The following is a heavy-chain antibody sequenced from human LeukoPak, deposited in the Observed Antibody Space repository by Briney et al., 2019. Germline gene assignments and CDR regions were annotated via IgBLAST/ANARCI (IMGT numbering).Heavy chain of an antibody. CDR1: GGSFSGYY. Sequence: SETLSLTCAVYGGSFSGYYWSWIRQPPGKGLELIGEINHSGSTNYNPSLKSRVTISVDTSKNRFSLKLSSVTAADTAVYYCARASRDYVWGSYRRAFDYWGQGTLVTVSS. CDR3: ARASRDYVWGSYRRAFDY. J-gene: IGHJ4*02. CDR2: INHSGST. D-gene: IGHD3-16*02. V-gene: IGHV4-34*01.